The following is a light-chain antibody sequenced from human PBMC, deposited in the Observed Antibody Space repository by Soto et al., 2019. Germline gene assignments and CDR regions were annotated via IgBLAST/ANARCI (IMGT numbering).Light chain of an antibody. CDR2: DAS. Sequence: DIQMTQYPSTLSASVGDRVTITCRASQSISSWLAWYQQKPGKAPKLLIYDASSLESGVPSRFSGSGSGTEFTLTISSLQPDDFATYYCQQYNSYAWTFGQGTKVDSK. V-gene: IGKV1-5*01. CDR3: QQYNSYAWT. CDR1: QSISSW. J-gene: IGKJ1*01.